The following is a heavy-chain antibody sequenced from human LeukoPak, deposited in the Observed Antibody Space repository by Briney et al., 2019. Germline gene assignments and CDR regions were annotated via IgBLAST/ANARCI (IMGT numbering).Heavy chain of an antibody. Sequence: GGSLRLSCTAAGFNFGTYWMSWVRQSPEKGLEFVANIKYDDTVKNYVDSVKGRFTISRDNPSNPVYLQMDSLRPEDTALYYCARDPDSSAFDYWGQGAQVTVSS. CDR3: ARDPDSSAFDY. D-gene: IGHD2-15*01. J-gene: IGHJ4*02. CDR2: IKYDDTVK. V-gene: IGHV3-7*01. CDR1: GFNFGTYW.